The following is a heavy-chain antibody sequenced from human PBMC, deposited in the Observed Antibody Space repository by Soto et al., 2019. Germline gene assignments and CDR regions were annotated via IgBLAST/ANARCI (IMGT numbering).Heavy chain of an antibody. CDR1: GFTFSSYS. Sequence: PGGSLRLSCAASGFTFSSYSMNWVRQAPGKGLEWVSSISSSRSYIYYADSVKGRFTISRDNSKNSLYLQMNSLRAEDTAVYYCARDLGNFYYSSGYRDAFDIWGQGTMVTVSS. J-gene: IGHJ3*02. CDR2: ISSSRSYI. CDR3: ARDLGNFYYSSGYRDAFDI. V-gene: IGHV3-21*01. D-gene: IGHD3-22*01.